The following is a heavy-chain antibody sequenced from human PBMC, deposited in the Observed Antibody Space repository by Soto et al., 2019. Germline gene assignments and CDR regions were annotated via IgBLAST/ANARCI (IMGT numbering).Heavy chain of an antibody. Sequence: SETLSLTCTVSGVPISSIKYYWSWIRQPPGKGLERIGSIYYSGSTYYNPSLKSRVTISVDTSKSQFSLYLRSVTAVETAVYYCARSPSRQYFDWIPYFDYWRQRALVTISS. CDR1: GVPISSIKYY. J-gene: IGHJ4*02. V-gene: IGHV4-39*01. D-gene: IGHD3-9*01. CDR3: ARSPSRQYFDWIPYFDY. CDR2: IYYSGST.